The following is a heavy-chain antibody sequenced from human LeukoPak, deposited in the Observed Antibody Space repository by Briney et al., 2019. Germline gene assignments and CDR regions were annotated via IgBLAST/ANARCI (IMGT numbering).Heavy chain of an antibody. CDR1: GYTFTSYY. Sequence: ASVKVSCKASGYTFTSYYMHWVRQAPGQGLEWMGRIIPILGIANYAQKFQGRVTITADKSTSTAYMELSSLRSEDTAVYYCARSEGGNYGAFDIWGQGTMVTVSS. V-gene: IGHV1-69*02. CDR2: IIPILGIA. J-gene: IGHJ3*02. D-gene: IGHD1-7*01. CDR3: ARSEGGNYGAFDI.